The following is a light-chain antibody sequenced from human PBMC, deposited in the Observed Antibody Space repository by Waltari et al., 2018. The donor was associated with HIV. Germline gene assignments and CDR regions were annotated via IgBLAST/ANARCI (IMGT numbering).Light chain of an antibody. CDR1: QAIINY. CDR3: QQYDTLPFT. V-gene: IGKV1-33*01. CDR2: DAS. Sequence: DIQIPHSPSSLSTSIGARVTITCQASQAIINYLSWYQQKPGKAPKLLISDASNLETGVPSRFSGSGSGTNFSFTISSLQPEDFGTYYCQQYDTLPFTFGPGTKVEIK. J-gene: IGKJ3*01.